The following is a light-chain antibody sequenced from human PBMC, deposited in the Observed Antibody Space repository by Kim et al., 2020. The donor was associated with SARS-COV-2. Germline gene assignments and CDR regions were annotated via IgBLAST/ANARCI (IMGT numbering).Light chain of an antibody. CDR1: SRYVGDYNY. V-gene: IGLV2-14*03. J-gene: IGLJ2*01. CDR2: DVS. CDR3: SSYTSSTTVV. Sequence: GQSFPIPCTGTSRYVGDYNYVSCYQQHPGKAPKLMIYDVSNRPSGVSNRFSGSKSANTASLTISGLQAEDEADYYCSSYTSSTTVVFGGGTQLTVL.